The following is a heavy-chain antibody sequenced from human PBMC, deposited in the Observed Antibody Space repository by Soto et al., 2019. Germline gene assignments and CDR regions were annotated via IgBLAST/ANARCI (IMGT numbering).Heavy chain of an antibody. CDR2: IYHSGST. D-gene: IGHD6-19*01. CDR3: ARLSAAWFDP. V-gene: IGHV4-61*01. Sequence: QVQLQESGPGLVKPSETPSLTCTVSGGSVSSGSYHWGWIRQPPGKGLEWIGYIYHSGSTNYNPSLKSRVTISVDTSKNQFSLSLTSVTAADTAVYYGARLSAAWFDPWGPGTLVTVAS. CDR1: GGSVSSGSYH. J-gene: IGHJ5*02.